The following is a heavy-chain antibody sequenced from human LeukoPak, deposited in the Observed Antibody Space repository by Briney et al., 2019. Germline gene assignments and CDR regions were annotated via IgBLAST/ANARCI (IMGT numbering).Heavy chain of an antibody. Sequence: SETLSLTCTVSGGSISNYYWNWIRQPPGKGLEWIGSIYYSRSTYYNPSLKSRVTISVDTSKNQFSLKLSSVTAADTAVYYCARSDPAVAGTGNFDYWGQGTLVTVSS. CDR1: GGSISNYY. CDR3: ARSDPAVAGTGNFDY. V-gene: IGHV4-59*12. D-gene: IGHD6-19*01. J-gene: IGHJ4*02. CDR2: IYYSRST.